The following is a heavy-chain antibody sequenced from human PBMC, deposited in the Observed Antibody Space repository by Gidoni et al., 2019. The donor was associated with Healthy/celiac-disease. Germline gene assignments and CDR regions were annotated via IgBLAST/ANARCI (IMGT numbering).Heavy chain of an antibody. J-gene: IGHJ3*02. CDR1: GFTFSDYY. CDR3: AREGHYDILTGTVIIPSDAFDI. V-gene: IGHV3-11*01. Sequence: QVQLVESGGGLVKPGGSLRLSCAASGFTFSDYYMSWIRQAPGKGLEWVSYIRSSGSTIYYADSVKGRFTISRDNAKNSLYLQMNSLRAEDTAVYYCAREGHYDILTGTVIIPSDAFDIWGQGTMVTVSS. CDR2: IRSSGSTI. D-gene: IGHD3-9*01.